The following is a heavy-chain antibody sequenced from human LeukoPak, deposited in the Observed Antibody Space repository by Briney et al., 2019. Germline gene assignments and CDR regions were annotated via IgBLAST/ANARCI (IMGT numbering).Heavy chain of an antibody. J-gene: IGHJ4*02. Sequence: GRSLRPSCAASGFTFSSYGMHWVRQAPGKGLEWVAVIWYDGSNKYYADPVKGRSTISRDNSKNTLYLQMNSLRAEDTAVYYCARGGYDILTGYPLDYWGQGTLVTVSS. CDR3: ARGGYDILTGYPLDY. D-gene: IGHD3-9*01. V-gene: IGHV3-33*01. CDR2: IWYDGSNK. CDR1: GFTFSSYG.